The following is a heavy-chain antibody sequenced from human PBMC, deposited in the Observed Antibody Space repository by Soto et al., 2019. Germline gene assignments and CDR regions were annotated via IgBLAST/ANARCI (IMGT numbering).Heavy chain of an antibody. Sequence: SETLSLTCAVFVGSVSNGNYYWSWIRQPPGKGLEWIGYIYYSGSTNYNPSLKSRVSISLDTSKNQFSLRLTSVTAADTAVNYCAMMTVETHMINCFDLLGQGALGTVS. V-gene: IGHV4-61*01. J-gene: IGHJ5*02. CDR1: VGSVSNGNYY. CDR2: IYYSGST. CDR3: AMMTVETHMINCFDL. D-gene: IGHD3-16*01.